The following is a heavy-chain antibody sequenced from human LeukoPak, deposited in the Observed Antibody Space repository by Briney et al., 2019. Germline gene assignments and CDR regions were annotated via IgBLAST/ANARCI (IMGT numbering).Heavy chain of an antibody. CDR1: GFTFSNFW. CDR2: IKQYETEK. Sequence: GESLRLSCTASGFTFSNFWMGWVRQPPGKGLEWVANIKQYETEKFYLGSVKGRFTTSRDNAQNSPYLQMSSLRVEDTPLYYCVTLGSTSPGNWSQLFDQWGPGTLVTVSS. J-gene: IGHJ4*02. D-gene: IGHD2-2*01. V-gene: IGHV3-7*01. CDR3: VTLGSTSPGNWSQLFDQ.